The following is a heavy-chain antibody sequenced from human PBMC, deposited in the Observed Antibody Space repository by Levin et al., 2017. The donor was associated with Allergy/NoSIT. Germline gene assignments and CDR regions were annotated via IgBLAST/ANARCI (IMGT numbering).Heavy chain of an antibody. J-gene: IGHJ6*02. V-gene: IGHV1-58*01. D-gene: IGHD3-22*01. CDR2: IVVGSGNT. Sequence: SVKVSCKASGFTFTSSAVQWVRQARGQRLEWIGWIVVGSGNTNYAQKFQERVTITRDMSTSTAYMELSSLRSEDTAVYYCAAGIYDSSGPPLYYYYGMDVWGQGTTVTVSS. CDR1: GFTFTSSA. CDR3: AAGIYDSSGPPLYYYYGMDV.